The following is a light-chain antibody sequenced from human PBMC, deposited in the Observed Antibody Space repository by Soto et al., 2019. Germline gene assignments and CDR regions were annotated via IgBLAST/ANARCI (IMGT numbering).Light chain of an antibody. CDR2: GAS. J-gene: IGKJ3*01. V-gene: IGKV3-15*01. CDR3: QQYNNWPPVT. CDR1: QSIDNK. Sequence: IVMTQSPATLSVSPGERATLSCRASQSIDNKLAWYQQRPGQAPRLLIYGASTRATGIPARFSGSGSGTEFTLTISSLQSEDFAVYYCQQYNNWPPVTFGPGTKVDI.